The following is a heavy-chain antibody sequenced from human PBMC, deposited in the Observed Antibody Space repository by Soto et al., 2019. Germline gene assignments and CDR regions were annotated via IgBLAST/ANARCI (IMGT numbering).Heavy chain of an antibody. CDR2: ISSTSSYT. V-gene: IGHV3-21*01. Sequence: VGSLRLSCAASGFNFSSYAMNWVRQTQEKGLEWVSSISSTSSYTHYSDSVKGRFTISRDNANNSLFLQMNSLRAEDTATYYCARDLALAGNYWGQGVLVTVSS. J-gene: IGHJ4*02. D-gene: IGHD6-19*01. CDR3: ARDLALAGNY. CDR1: GFNFSSYA.